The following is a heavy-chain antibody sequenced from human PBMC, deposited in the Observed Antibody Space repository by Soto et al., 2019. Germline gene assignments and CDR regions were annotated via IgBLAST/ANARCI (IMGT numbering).Heavy chain of an antibody. Sequence: ASVKVSCKASGYTFTSYGISWVRQAPGQGLEWMGWISAYNGNTNYAQKLQGRVTMTTDTSTSTAYMELRSLRSDDTAVYYCARHEPYSSSYYFDYWGQGTLVTVSS. V-gene: IGHV1-18*01. D-gene: IGHD6-6*01. CDR1: GYTFTSYG. J-gene: IGHJ4*02. CDR2: ISAYNGNT. CDR3: ARHEPYSSSYYFDY.